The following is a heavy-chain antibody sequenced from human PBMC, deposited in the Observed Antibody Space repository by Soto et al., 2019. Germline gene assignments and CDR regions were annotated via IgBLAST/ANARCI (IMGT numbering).Heavy chain of an antibody. D-gene: IGHD6-13*01. CDR3: ARGRIAAAGTFEEIFDY. V-gene: IGHV3-23*01. CDR2: ISGSGTTT. J-gene: IGHJ4*02. Sequence: PGGSLRLSCAASGFTFSNYAMSWVRQAPGKGLEWVSTISGSGTTTFYADSVKGRFTISRDNSKNMLFLQMNSLRAEDTAVYYCARGRIAAAGTFEEIFDYWGQGTLVTVSS. CDR1: GFTFSNYA.